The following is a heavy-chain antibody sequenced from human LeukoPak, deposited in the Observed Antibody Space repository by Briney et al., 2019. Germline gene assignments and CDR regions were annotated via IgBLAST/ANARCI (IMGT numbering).Heavy chain of an antibody. CDR2: LYSGGNT. V-gene: IGHV3-53*01. Sequence: GGSLRLSCAVSGFSVSRYYISWVRQAPGKGLQWVSNLYSGGNTYYADSVQGRFTISRDSPKKTLYLQMTSLRPEDSAVYYCARDGGGYMLDFWGQGTLVTVSS. D-gene: IGHD3-16*01. J-gene: IGHJ4*02. CDR3: ARDGGGYMLDF. CDR1: GFSVSRYY.